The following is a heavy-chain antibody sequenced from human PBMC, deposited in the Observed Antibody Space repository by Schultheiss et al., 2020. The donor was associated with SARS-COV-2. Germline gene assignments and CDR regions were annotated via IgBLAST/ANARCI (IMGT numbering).Heavy chain of an antibody. CDR3: ARHQAAAGILDY. Sequence: SETLSLTCTVSGGSISSGGYYWSWIRQHPGKGLELIGYIYYSGSTYYNPSLKSRVTISVDTSKNQFSLKLSSVTAADTAVYYCARHQAAAGILDYWGQGTLVTVSS. J-gene: IGHJ4*02. CDR2: IYYSGST. V-gene: IGHV4-31*03. CDR1: GGSISSGGYY. D-gene: IGHD6-13*01.